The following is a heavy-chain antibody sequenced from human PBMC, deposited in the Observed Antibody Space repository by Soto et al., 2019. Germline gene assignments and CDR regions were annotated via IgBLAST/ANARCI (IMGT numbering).Heavy chain of an antibody. CDR1: GFTFSTYG. CDR3: ASEFDGSSRYFDY. Sequence: QVQLVESGGAIVQPGRSLRLSCAASGFTFSTYGMHWARQTPGKGLEWVALIWSHGNNERYADSVKGQFTISRDNSRNTLYLQMDSLRAEDTAVYYCASEFDGSSRYFDYCGQRTLVTVSS. D-gene: IGHD2-2*03. CDR2: IWSHGNNE. J-gene: IGHJ4*02. V-gene: IGHV3-33*01.